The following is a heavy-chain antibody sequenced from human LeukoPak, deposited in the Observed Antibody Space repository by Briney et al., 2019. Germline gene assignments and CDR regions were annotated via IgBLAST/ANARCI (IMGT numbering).Heavy chain of an antibody. CDR3: ASQLAFRNYYAMDV. D-gene: IGHD6-13*01. J-gene: IGHJ6*02. CDR1: GFTFSTYG. CDR2: IWYDGTNE. Sequence: PGRSLTLSCAASGFTFSTYGMHWVRQAPGKGLEWVAVIWYDGTNEYYADSVKGRFTISRDNARNSLYLQMNSLGAEDTAVYYCASQLAFRNYYAMDVWGQGTTVTVSS. V-gene: IGHV3-33*03.